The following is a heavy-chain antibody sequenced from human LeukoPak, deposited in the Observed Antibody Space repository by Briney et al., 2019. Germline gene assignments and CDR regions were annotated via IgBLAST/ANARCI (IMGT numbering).Heavy chain of an antibody. J-gene: IGHJ4*02. D-gene: IGHD6-13*01. CDR3: AKATYSSSWNLYFDF. CDR2: ISGSGYST. V-gene: IGHV3-23*01. Sequence: GGSLRLSCAASGFTFSSHAMSWVRQAPGKGLGWVASISGSGYSTYYADSVKGRFTISTDNSMNTVFLHMNSPRAEDTAAYYCAKATYSSSWNLYFDFWGQGTLVTVSS. CDR1: GFTFSSHA.